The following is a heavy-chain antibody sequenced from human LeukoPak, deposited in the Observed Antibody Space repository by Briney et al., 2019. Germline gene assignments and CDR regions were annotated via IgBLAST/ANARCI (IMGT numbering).Heavy chain of an antibody. CDR3: ASSYCSGGSCYFGDRLSGY. V-gene: IGHV4-34*01. J-gene: IGHJ4*02. D-gene: IGHD2-15*01. CDR1: GGSFSGYY. CDR2: INHSGST. Sequence: SETLSLTCAVYGGSFSGYYWSWIRQPPGKGLEWIGEINHSGSTNYNPSLKSRVTISVDTSKNQFSLKLSSVTAADTAVYYCASSYCSGGSCYFGDRLSGYWGQGTLVTVSS.